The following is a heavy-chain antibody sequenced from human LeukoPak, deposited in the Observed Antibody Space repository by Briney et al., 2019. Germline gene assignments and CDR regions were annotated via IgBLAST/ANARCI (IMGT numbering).Heavy chain of an antibody. CDR2: INSDGSRT. CDR3: AGYGTSGY. J-gene: IGHJ4*02. D-gene: IGHD1-26*01. Sequence: GGSLRLSCAASGFTFSNSWMHWVRQAPGKGLVWASLINSDGSRTNYADSVKGRFTISRDNARNTLYLQMNSLRAEDTAVYYCAGYGTSGYWGQGTLVTVS. V-gene: IGHV3-74*01. CDR1: GFTFSNSW.